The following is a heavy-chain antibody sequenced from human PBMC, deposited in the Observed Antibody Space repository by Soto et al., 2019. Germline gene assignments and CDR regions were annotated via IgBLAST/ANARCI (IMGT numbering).Heavy chain of an antibody. CDR3: AKDLTSRSSDYYFDY. J-gene: IGHJ4*02. Sequence: GASVKVSCKASGYTFTSYGISWVRQAPGQGLEWMGWISAYNGNTNYAQKLQGRVTMTTDTSTSTAYMELRSLRAEDTAVYYCAKDLTSRSSDYYFDYWGQGTLVTVSS. CDR1: GYTFTSYG. V-gene: IGHV1-18*04. CDR2: ISAYNGNT. D-gene: IGHD6-6*01.